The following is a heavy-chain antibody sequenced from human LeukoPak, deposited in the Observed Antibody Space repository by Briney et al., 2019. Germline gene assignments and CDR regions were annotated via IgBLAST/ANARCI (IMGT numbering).Heavy chain of an antibody. CDR3: ARSKAFNV. V-gene: IGHV4-30-2*01. Sequence: SETLSLTCAVSGASISSGGYSWSWIRQPPGKGLEWIGYVHGSGITYYNPSLKSRVTISADGSKNQFSLKLSSVTAADTAVYYCARSKAFNVWGQGTMVTVSS. CDR1: GASISSGGYS. CDR2: VHGSGIT. J-gene: IGHJ3*01.